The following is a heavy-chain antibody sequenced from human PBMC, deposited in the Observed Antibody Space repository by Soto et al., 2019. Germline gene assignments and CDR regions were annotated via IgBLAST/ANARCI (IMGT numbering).Heavy chain of an antibody. J-gene: IGHJ6*03. CDR1: GFTFSSYS. D-gene: IGHD2-15*01. CDR3: ASGGYCSGGSCYPDYYYMDV. CDR2: ISSSSSTI. Sequence: GVSLRLSCAASGFTFSSYSMNWVRQAPGKGLEWVSYISSSSSTIYYADSVKGRFTISRDNAKNSLYLQMNSLRAEDTAVYYCASGGYCSGGSCYPDYYYMDVWGKGTTVTVSS. V-gene: IGHV3-48*01.